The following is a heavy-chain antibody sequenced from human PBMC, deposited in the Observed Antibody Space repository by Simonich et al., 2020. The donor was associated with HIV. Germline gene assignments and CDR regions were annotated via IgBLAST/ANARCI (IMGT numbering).Heavy chain of an antibody. V-gene: IGHV3-23*01. D-gene: IGHD3-3*01. Sequence: EVQLLESGGGLVQPGGSLRLSCAASGFTFSSYAMSWVRQAPGKGRGWVSAIRGSGGSTYYADSVKCRFTISRDNSKNTLYLQMNSLRAEDTAVYYCAKDRYYNFWSGYYDYWGQGTLVTVSS. CDR1: GFTFSSYA. CDR3: AKDRYYNFWSGYYDY. J-gene: IGHJ4*02. CDR2: IRGSGGST.